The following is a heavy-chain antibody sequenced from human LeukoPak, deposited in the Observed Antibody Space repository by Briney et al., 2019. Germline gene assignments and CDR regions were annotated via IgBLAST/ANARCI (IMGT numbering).Heavy chain of an antibody. D-gene: IGHD6-19*01. CDR2: INSDGSST. CDR1: GFTFSSYW. Sequence: GGSLRLSCAASGFTFSSYWMHWVRQAPGKGLVWVSRINSDGSSTSYADSVKGRFTISRDNAKNTLYLQMNSLRAEDTAVYYCARDSQWPVIGWAHDAFDIWGQGTMVTVSS. CDR3: ARDSQWPVIGWAHDAFDI. V-gene: IGHV3-74*01. J-gene: IGHJ3*02.